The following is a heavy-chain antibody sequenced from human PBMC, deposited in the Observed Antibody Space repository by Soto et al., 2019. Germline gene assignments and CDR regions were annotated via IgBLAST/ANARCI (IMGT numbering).Heavy chain of an antibody. Sequence: QVQLVESGGGVVQPGRSLRLSCAASGFIFTTYGLHWVRQAPGKGLEWVAVIWYDGSNQYYADSVKGRFTISRDNSKTILYVEMNMMRFVDKNQSYGVKGVRGGECYSDPYFAYWGQGTLVTVS. CDR2: IWYDGSNQ. D-gene: IGHD2-21*01. V-gene: IGHV3-33*06. CDR1: GFIFTTYG. J-gene: IGHJ4*02. CDR3: VKGVRGGECYSDPYFAY.